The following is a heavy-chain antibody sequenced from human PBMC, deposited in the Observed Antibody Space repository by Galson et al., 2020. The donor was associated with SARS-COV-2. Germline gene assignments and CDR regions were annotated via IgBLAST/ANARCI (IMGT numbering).Heavy chain of an antibody. V-gene: IGHV1-3*01. J-gene: IGHJ4*02. D-gene: IGHD1-26*01. CDR1: GYTFTNYA. CDR2: INAGNGNT. CDR3: ARDLVGADDGFDY. Sequence: ASVTVSCKASGYTFTNYAMHWVRQDPGQRLEWMGWINAGNGNTKYSQKFQGRVTITRDTSASTAYMELSSLSSEDTAVYYCARDLVGADDGFDYWGQGTLVTVSS.